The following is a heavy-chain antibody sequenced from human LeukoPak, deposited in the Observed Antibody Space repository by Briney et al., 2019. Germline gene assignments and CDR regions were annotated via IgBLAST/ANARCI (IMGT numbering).Heavy chain of an antibody. V-gene: IGHV3-7*01. Sequence: GGSLRLSCAASGFTFSNYWMSWVRQAPGKGLEWVANIKDDGSGKYYVDSLKGRFTISRDNAKYSLYLQMNSLRAEDTAVYYCAREFSSSGAFDIWGQGTMVTVSS. CDR3: AREFSSSGAFDI. J-gene: IGHJ3*02. CDR1: GFTFSNYW. D-gene: IGHD6-13*01. CDR2: IKDDGSGK.